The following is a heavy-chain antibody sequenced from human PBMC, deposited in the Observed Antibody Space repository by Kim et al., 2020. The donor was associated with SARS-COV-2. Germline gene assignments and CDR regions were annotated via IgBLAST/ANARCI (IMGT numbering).Heavy chain of an antibody. CDR1: GASLSRSTYY. Sequence: SETLSLTCTVSGASLSRSTYYWGWIRQPPGKGPEWIGGIYYSGTTYYNPSLKSRVTISVDTSKNQFSLKLSSVTAADTAVYYCVRLGGAGIKLWFTGDYWGQGTLVTVSS. V-gene: IGHV4-39*01. D-gene: IGHD5-18*01. CDR3: VRLGGAGIKLWFTGDY. J-gene: IGHJ4*02. CDR2: IYYSGTT.